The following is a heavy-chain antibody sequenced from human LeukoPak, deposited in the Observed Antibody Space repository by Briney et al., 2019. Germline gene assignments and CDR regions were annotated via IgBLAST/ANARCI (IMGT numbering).Heavy chain of an antibody. CDR2: IRYDGSNK. CDR3: AKATWELIDY. CDR1: GFTFSTYA. D-gene: IGHD1-26*01. Sequence: GGSLRLSCAASGFTFSTYAMHWVRQAPGKGLEWVAFIRYDGSNKYYADSVKGRFTISRDNSKNTLYLQMNSLRAEDTALYYCAKATWELIDYWGQGTLVTVSS. J-gene: IGHJ4*02. V-gene: IGHV3-30*02.